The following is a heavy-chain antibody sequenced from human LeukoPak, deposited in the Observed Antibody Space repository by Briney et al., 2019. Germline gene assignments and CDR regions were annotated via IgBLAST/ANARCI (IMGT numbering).Heavy chain of an antibody. D-gene: IGHD6-13*01. CDR3: AKDYSSWYYPFDY. V-gene: IGHV3-23*01. CDR2: ISGSGGST. CDR1: GFTFSSYA. J-gene: IGHJ4*02. Sequence: GGSLRLSCAASGFTFSSYAMSWVRQAPGKGLEWVSAISGSGGSTYYADSLKGRFTISRDNSKNTLSLQMNSLRAEDTAVYYCAKDYSSWYYPFDYWGQGTLVTVSS.